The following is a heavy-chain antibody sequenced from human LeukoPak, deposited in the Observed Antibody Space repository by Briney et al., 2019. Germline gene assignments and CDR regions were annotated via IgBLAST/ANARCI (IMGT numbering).Heavy chain of an antibody. CDR1: GFTVSSNY. J-gene: IGHJ3*02. V-gene: IGHV3-53*01. CDR2: IYSGGST. CDR3: ARARRLSDAFDI. Sequence: GGPLRLSCAASGFTVSSNYMSWVRQAPGKGLEWVSIIYSGGSTYYAASVKGRFTISRDNSKNTLYLQMNSLRVEDTAVYYCARARRLSDAFDIWGQGTMVTVSS.